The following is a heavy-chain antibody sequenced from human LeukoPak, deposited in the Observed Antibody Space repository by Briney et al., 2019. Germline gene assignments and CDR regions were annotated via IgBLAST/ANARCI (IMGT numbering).Heavy chain of an antibody. CDR2: IRGYNGNT. D-gene: IGHD3-22*01. J-gene: IGHJ4*02. Sequence: ASVKVSCKASGYTFTSYGISWVRQAPGQALEWMGWIRGYNGNTNYAQKLQGRVTMTTDTSTSTAYMELRSLRSDDTAVYYCARDFHSSGYYHYFHYWGQGTLVTVSS. CDR3: ARDFHSSGYYHYFHY. CDR1: GYTFTSYG. V-gene: IGHV1-18*01.